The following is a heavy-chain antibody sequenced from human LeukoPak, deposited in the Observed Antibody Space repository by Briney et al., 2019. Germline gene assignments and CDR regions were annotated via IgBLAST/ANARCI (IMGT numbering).Heavy chain of an antibody. Sequence: GRSLRLSCAASGFSFGGHYMSWMRQAPGKGPEWISYISGNGGDIAYADSVKGRFTISRDNAKNSLHLQMNSLRVEEKAVYHCVRHAGRAGGQWGQGTLIAVSS. CDR1: GFSFGGHY. V-gene: IGHV3-11*01. CDR2: ISGNGGDI. CDR3: VRHAGRAGGQ. D-gene: IGHD3-10*01. J-gene: IGHJ4*02.